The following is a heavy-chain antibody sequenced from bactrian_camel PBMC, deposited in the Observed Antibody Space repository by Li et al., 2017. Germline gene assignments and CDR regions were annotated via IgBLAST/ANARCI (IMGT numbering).Heavy chain of an antibody. CDR3: VADFVETDSLVFTSYAPANASSTMDRIT. J-gene: IGHJ4*01. V-gene: IGHV3-2*01. D-gene: IGHD4*01. CDR1: GFTSNDYY. Sequence: QPGGSLRLSCAGSGFTSNDYYMSWVRQAPGKGLEWLMSIYSRVGNDYYADSVKGRFTISLDRAKNMLYLQMNSLKPDDTAMYYCVADFVETDSLVFTSYAPANASSTMDRITGARGPRSPSP. CDR2: IYSRVGND.